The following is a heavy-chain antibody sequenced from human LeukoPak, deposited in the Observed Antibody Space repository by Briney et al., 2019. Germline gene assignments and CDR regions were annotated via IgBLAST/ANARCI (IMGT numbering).Heavy chain of an antibody. V-gene: IGHV3-74*01. CDR1: GFTFSSYW. CDR3: ARAKRDGYSSFDY. J-gene: IGHJ4*02. Sequence: GGSLRLSCAASGFTFSSYWMHWVRHAPGKGLVWVSHINSDGSSTVYADSVKGRFTISRDNAKNTLYLQMNSLRAEDTAVYYCARAKRDGYSSFDYWGQGTLVTVSS. D-gene: IGHD5-24*01. CDR2: INSDGSST.